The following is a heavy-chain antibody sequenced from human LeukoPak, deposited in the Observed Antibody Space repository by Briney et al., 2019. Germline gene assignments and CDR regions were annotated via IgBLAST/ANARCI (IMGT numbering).Heavy chain of an antibody. CDR1: GFTFSSYW. J-gene: IGHJ6*04. V-gene: IGHV3-7*03. D-gene: IGHD2-2*01. CDR3: ARHLGGCSSTSYYYYYGMDV. CDR2: IKQDGSEK. Sequence: GGSLRLSCAASGFTFSSYWMSWVRQAPGKGLEWVANIKQDGSEKYYVDSVKGRFTISRDNAKNSLYLQMNSLRAEDTAVYYCARHLGGCSSTSYYYYYGMDVWGKGTTVTVSS.